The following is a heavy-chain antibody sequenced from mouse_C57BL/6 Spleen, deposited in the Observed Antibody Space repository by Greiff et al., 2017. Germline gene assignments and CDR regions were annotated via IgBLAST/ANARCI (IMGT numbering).Heavy chain of an antibody. D-gene: IGHD1-1*01. CDR3: ARRTEITAVDYAMDY. V-gene: IGHV1-52*01. J-gene: IGHJ2*01. CDR1: GYNFTRHW. CDR2: LDPSNIET. Sequence: VQLQQPGAELVRPGSSVKLSCKASGYNFTRHWMHWVQQRTIQGLEWNGNLDPSNIETTYNQNFKDKNTLTVDKSSSTAYMQLSSLTSEDSAVYYCARRTEITAVDYAMDYWGQGTTLTVSA.